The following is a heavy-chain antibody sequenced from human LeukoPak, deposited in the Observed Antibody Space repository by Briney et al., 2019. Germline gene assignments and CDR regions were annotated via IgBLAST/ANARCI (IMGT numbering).Heavy chain of an antibody. J-gene: IGHJ5*02. D-gene: IGHD3-3*01. CDR2: INHSGST. V-gene: IGHV4-34*01. CDR1: GGPFSGYY. CDR3: ARGNVLRFLEWLPKPSNWFDP. Sequence: SETLSLTCAVYGGPFSGYYWSWIRRPPGKGLEWMGEINHSGSTNYNPSLKSRVTISVDTSKNQFSLKLSSVTAADTAVYYCARGNVLRFLEWLPKPSNWFDPWGQGTLVTVSS.